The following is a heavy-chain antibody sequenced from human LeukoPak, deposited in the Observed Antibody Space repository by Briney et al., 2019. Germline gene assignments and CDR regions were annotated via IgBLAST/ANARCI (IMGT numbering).Heavy chain of an antibody. CDR3: ARTLGPFDY. CDR2: ISGSDGST. D-gene: IGHD3-16*01. CDR1: GFTFSSYA. J-gene: IGHJ4*02. V-gene: IGHV3-23*01. Sequence: GGSLRLSCAASGFTFSSYAMSWVRQAPGKGLEWVSGISGSDGSTYYADSVKGRFTISRDNSKNTLYLQMNSLRAEDTAVYYCARTLGPFDYWGQGTLVTVSS.